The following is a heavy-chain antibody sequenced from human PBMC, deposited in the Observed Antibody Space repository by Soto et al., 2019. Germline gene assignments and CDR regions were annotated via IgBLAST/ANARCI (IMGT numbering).Heavy chain of an antibody. CDR1: GGSFSGYY. CDR3: SRAQQLDAYYFDY. J-gene: IGHJ4*02. Sequence: QVELQQGGAGLLKPSETLSLPCAVYGGSFSGYYWSWVRQPPGKGLEWIGEINHRGRSNYNPSLKRQVPISVDRSKTQCSLKLISVTAADAAVYYCSRAQQLDAYYFDYWGQGTLVTVSS. CDR2: INHRGRS. V-gene: IGHV4-34*01. D-gene: IGHD6-13*01.